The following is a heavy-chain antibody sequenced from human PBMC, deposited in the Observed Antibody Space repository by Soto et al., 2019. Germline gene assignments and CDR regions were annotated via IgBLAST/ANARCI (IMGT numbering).Heavy chain of an antibody. V-gene: IGHV3-30*18. Sequence: PGGSLRLSCAASGFTFSSYGMHWVRQAPGKGLEWVAVISYDGSNKYYADSVKGRFTISRDNSKNTLYLQMNSLRAEDTAVYYCAQAAGPYYYYGMDVWGQGTTVTVSS. D-gene: IGHD6-13*01. CDR1: GFTFSSYG. J-gene: IGHJ6*02. CDR3: AQAAGPYYYYGMDV. CDR2: ISYDGSNK.